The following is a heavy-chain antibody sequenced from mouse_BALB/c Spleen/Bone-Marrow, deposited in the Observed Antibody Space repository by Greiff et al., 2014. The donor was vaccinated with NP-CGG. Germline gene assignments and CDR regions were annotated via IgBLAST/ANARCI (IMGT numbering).Heavy chain of an antibody. J-gene: IGHJ2*01. CDR3: TREREGDGHYDFDY. V-gene: IGHV2-9*02. Sequence: QVQLKESGPGLVAPSQSLTITCTVSGFSLASYGIHWVRQPPGKGLEWLGVIWAGGATNYNSALMSRLSISKDNSKSQVFLKMNSLQIDDTAMFYCTREREGDGHYDFDYWGQGTIFTVSS. D-gene: IGHD2-3*01. CDR1: GFSLASYG. CDR2: IWAGGAT.